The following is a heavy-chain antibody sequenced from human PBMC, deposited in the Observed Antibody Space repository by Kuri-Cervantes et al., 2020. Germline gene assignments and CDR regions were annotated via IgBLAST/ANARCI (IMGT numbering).Heavy chain of an antibody. Sequence: LSLTCAASGFTFSSYGMHWVRQAPGKGLEWVAVIWYDGSNKYYADSVKGRFTISRDNAKNSLYLQMNSLRAEDTAVYYCAGVVAASQAKLVWGQGTLVTVSS. J-gene: IGHJ4*02. CDR1: GFTFSSYG. D-gene: IGHD2-15*01. CDR3: AGVVAASQAKLV. CDR2: IWYDGSNK. V-gene: IGHV3-33*03.